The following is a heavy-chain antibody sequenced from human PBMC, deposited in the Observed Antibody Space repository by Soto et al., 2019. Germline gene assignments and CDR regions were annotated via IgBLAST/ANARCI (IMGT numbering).Heavy chain of an antibody. CDR1: GFTFTSSA. CDR3: AALGSYLEHNYYDYGMDV. CDR2: IVVGSGNT. J-gene: IGHJ6*02. Sequence: GASVKVSCKASGFTFTSSAVQWVRQARGQRLEWIGWIVVGSGNTNYAQKFQERVTITRDMSTSTAYMELSSLRSEDTAVYYCAALGSYLEHNYYDYGMDVWGQGTTVTVSS. D-gene: IGHD1-20*01. V-gene: IGHV1-58*01.